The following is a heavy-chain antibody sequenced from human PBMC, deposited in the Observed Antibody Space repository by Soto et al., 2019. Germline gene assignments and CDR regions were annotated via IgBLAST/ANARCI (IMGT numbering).Heavy chain of an antibody. V-gene: IGHV4-34*01. D-gene: IGHD3-3*01. CDR2: INDSGST. CDR3: ARRGPRDTITIFGVVKSWFDP. J-gene: IGHJ5*02. CDR1: GGSFSGYI. Sequence: PSETLSLTCADYGGSFSGYIWSWIRQPPGKGLEWIGEINDSGSTNYNPSLKSRVTISLDTSKNQFSLKLSSVTAADTALYYCARRGPRDTITIFGVVKSWFDPWGQGTLVTVSS.